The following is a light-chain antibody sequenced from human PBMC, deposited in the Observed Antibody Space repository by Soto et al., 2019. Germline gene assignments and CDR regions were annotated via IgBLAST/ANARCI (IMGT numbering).Light chain of an antibody. J-gene: IGLJ2*01. CDR3: SSYTSSSTLGV. CDR1: SSDVGGYNY. V-gene: IGLV2-14*01. CDR2: EVS. Sequence: QSALTQPASVSGSPGQSITISCTGTSSDVGGYNYDSWYQQHPGKAPKLMIYEVSNRPSGVSNRFSGSKSGNTASLTISGLQAEDEADYYCSSYTSSSTLGVFGGGTQLTVL.